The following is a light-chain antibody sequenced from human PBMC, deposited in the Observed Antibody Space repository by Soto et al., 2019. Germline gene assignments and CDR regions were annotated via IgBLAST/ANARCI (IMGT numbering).Light chain of an antibody. Sequence: TQSPSTLSASVGDRVTITCRASQSISTYLAWYQQKPGQAPRLLIYEALNRATGIPARFSGSGSGTDFTLTISSLEPEDFAVYYCQQRNNWPLTFGGGTKVEIK. CDR1: QSISTY. V-gene: IGKV3-11*01. CDR2: EAL. J-gene: IGKJ4*02. CDR3: QQRNNWPLT.